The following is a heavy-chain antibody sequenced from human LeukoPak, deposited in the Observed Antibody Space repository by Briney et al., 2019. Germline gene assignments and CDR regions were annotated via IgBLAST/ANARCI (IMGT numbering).Heavy chain of an antibody. CDR2: ISNSGGIT. CDR1: GVSFSAYG. D-gene: IGHD2-2*01. Sequence: PGGSLRLSGAASGVSFSAYGMTWVRQAPGKGLEWVSVISNSGGITHYADSVKGRFTISRDNSKNRLYLQMNSLRAEDTAVYYCAKTMGTSWDFDYWGQGTLVTVSS. V-gene: IGHV3-23*01. J-gene: IGHJ4*02. CDR3: AKTMGTSWDFDY.